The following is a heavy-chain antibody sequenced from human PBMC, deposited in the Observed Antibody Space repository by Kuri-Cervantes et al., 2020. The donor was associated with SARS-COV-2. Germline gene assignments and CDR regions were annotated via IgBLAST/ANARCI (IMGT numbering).Heavy chain of an antibody. CDR3: AREGGRDSSGYSYGMDV. Sequence: GESLKISCAASGFTFSSYDMHWVRQATGKGLEWVSAIGTAGDTYYPGSVKGRFTISRENAKNSLYLQMNTLRAEDTAVYYCAREGGRDSSGYSYGMDVWGQGTTVTVSS. CDR2: IGTAGDT. V-gene: IGHV3-13*01. CDR1: GFTFSSYD. D-gene: IGHD3-22*01. J-gene: IGHJ6*02.